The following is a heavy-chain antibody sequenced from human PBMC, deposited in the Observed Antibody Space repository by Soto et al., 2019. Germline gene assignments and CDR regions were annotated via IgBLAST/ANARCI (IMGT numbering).Heavy chain of an antibody. D-gene: IGHD3-22*01. J-gene: IGHJ4*02. V-gene: IGHV3-66*04. CDR2: IYSGGST. CDR3: ARRYYYDSSGYAL. Sequence: GGSLRLSCAASGFTVSSNYMSWVRQAPGKGLEWVSVIYSGGSTYYADSVKGRFTISRDNAQNSLYLQMNSLRAEDTAVYYCARRYYYDSSGYALWGQGTLVTVSS. CDR1: GFTVSSNY.